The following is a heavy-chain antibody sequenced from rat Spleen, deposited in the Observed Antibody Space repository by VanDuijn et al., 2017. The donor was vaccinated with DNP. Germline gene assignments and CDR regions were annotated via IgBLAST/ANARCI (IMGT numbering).Heavy chain of an antibody. J-gene: IGHJ2*01. CDR2: ISYSGRT. Sequence: EVQLQESGPGLVKPSQSLSLTCSVTGYSITSNYWGWIRKFPGNKMEWIGHISYSGRTTYNPSLKSRISITRDTSKNQFFLQLNSVSTEDSATYDCARWKIGPHCLDYWGQGVMVTVSS. CDR1: GYSITSNY. CDR3: ARWKIGPHCLDY. D-gene: IGHD1-5*01. V-gene: IGHV3-1*01.